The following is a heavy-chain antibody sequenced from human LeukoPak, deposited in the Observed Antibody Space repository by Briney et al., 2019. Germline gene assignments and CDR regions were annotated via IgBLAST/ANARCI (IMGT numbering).Heavy chain of an antibody. Sequence: RGPLRLSCAASGFTFSSYEMNWVRQAPGKGLEWVSYISSSGSTIWYADSVKGRFTISRDNAKNSLYLQMNNLRAEDTAVYYCVRLNWFDPWGQGTLVSVSS. J-gene: IGHJ5*02. CDR2: ISSSGSTI. CDR3: VRLNWFDP. CDR1: GFTFSSYE. V-gene: IGHV3-48*03.